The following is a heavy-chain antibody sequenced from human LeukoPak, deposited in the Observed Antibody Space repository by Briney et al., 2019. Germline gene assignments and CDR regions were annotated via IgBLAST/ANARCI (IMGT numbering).Heavy chain of an antibody. CDR1: GYTFTSYY. CDR3: ARDYQGSWVQGQCY. Sequence: ASVKVSCKASGYTFTSYYMHWVRQAPGQGLEWMGWINPNSGGTNYAQKFQGRVTMTRDTSISTAYMELSRLRSDDTAVYYCARDYQGSWVQGQCYWGEGTLLTASS. D-gene: IGHD6-13*01. J-gene: IGHJ4*02. CDR2: INPNSGGT. V-gene: IGHV1-2*02.